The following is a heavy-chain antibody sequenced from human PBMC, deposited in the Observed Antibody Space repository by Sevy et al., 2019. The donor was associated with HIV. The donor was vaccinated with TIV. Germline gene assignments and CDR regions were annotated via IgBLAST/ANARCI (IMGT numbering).Heavy chain of an antibody. CDR3: AKDLRVVIPAAMQPADL. CDR2: INFDGSDR. J-gene: IGHJ5*02. CDR1: KFPFRSNA. D-gene: IGHD2-2*01. V-gene: IGHV3-30*02. Sequence: GGSLRLSCVASKFPFRSNAFHWVRQPPGKGLEWLSYINFDGSDRKYADSVKGRFTVSRDNSKNTPYLQMNSLRAEDTAVYYCAKDLRVVIPAAMQPADLWGQGTLVTVSS.